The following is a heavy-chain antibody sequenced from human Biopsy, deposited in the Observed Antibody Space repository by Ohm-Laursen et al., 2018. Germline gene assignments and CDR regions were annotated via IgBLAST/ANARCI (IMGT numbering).Heavy chain of an antibody. J-gene: IGHJ4*02. CDR2: VYNGGIT. V-gene: IGHV4-59*08. D-gene: IGHD2-15*01. CDR1: GGSIISYY. Sequence: TLSLTCSVSGGSIISYYWTWIRQPPGKGLEWIGHVYNGGITNYNPSLKSRVTISVDTSKNQISLKLGSVTVADTAVFYCARRGSGGRSFDYWGQGSLVTVSS. CDR3: ARRGSGGRSFDY.